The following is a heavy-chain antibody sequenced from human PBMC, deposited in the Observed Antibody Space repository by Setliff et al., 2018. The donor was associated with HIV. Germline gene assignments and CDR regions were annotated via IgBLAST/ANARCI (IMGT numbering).Heavy chain of an antibody. CDR3: VHVSFYREVYFDA. D-gene: IGHD3-16*02. J-gene: IGHJ4*01. CDR2: IYWDDDV. V-gene: IGHV2-5*02. Sequence: SGPTLVNPPQTLTLTCTVSGFSLGSSGVGVGWVRQPPGEGLEWLALIYWDDDVRYNPSLKSRLTITKDTSRNQVDLTVSNLDPVDTATYFCVHVSFYREVYFDAWGQGILVTVSS. CDR1: GFSLGSSGVG.